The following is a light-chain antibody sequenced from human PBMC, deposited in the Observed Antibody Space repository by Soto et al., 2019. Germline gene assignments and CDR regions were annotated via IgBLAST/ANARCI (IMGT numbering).Light chain of an antibody. CDR3: QQSYNTPL. J-gene: IGKJ4*01. V-gene: IGKV1-39*01. CDR2: GTS. CDR1: QRISSY. Sequence: DIQVTQFPSSLSASNAEIVTITFRTSQRISSYLNWYQQKPGKAPKLLIYGTSSLQSGVPSRFSGSGSGTAFTLTISSLQPEDFATYYCQQSYNTPLFGGGTKVDIK.